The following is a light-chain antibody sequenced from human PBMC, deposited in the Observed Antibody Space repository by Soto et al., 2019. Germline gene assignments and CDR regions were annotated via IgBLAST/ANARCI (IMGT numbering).Light chain of an antibody. Sequence: QSALTQPASVSGSPGQSSTISCTGTSSDVGDYNYVSWYQQHPGKAPKLMIYDANNRPSGVSNRFTGSKSGNTASLTISGLQAEDEADYYCSSYTSSSTPRVVFGGGTKVTVL. CDR3: SSYTSSSTPRVV. V-gene: IGLV2-14*01. CDR1: SSDVGDYNY. J-gene: IGLJ2*01. CDR2: DAN.